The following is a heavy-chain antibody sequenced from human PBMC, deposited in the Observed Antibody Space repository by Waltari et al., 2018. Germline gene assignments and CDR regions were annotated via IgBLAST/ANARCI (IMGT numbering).Heavy chain of an antibody. D-gene: IGHD7-27*01. J-gene: IGHJ4*02. CDR2: VHFTGNT. CDR3: ARHAGASFDT. Sequence: QVHLQESGPRLVKPSETLSLTCTVSGGSISSHYWGWIRQAPGKDLEWIGYVHFTGNTSYNPSLNGRVAMYLDTSKTQFSRNLISVTSADTAGYYGARHAGASFDTWGQGTLVTVSS. V-gene: IGHV4-59*03. CDR1: GGSISSHY.